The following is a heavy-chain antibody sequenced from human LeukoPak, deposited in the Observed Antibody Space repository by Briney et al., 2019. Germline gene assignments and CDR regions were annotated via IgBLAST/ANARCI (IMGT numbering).Heavy chain of an antibody. D-gene: IGHD6-19*01. V-gene: IGHV4-34*01. CDR3: AGSQGWYRWFDP. J-gene: IGHJ5*02. Sequence: PSETLSLTCAVYGGSFSGYYWSWIRQPPGKGLEWIGEINHSGSTNYNPSLKSRVTISVDTSKNQFSLKLSSVTAADVAVYYCAGSQGWYRWFDPWGQGTLVAASS. CDR1: GGSFSGYY. CDR2: INHSGST.